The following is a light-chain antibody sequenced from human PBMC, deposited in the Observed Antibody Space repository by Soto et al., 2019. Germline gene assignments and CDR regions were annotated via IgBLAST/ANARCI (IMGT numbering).Light chain of an antibody. CDR1: QGIGTY. V-gene: IGKV1-9*01. J-gene: IGKJ1*01. CDR2: ASS. Sequence: RSPYTPSASVGDRVTVTCRAIQGIGTYLVWYQQESGKAPTVLIYASSTLQTGVPSRFSGSGSGTDFSLTISSPHPEDVATYYCQHVDSYPRPFGQGAKV. CDR3: QHVDSYPRP.